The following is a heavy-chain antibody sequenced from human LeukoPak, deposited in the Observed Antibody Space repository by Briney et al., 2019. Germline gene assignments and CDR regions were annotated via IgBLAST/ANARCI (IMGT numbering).Heavy chain of an antibody. CDR3: VRSRTPTGYMDV. J-gene: IGHJ6*03. Sequence: PGGSLRLSCAASGFTFSSYEMNWVRQAPGKGLEWVSYISSSGSTIYYADSVKGRFTISRDNAKSSLYLQMNSLRAEDTAVYYCVRSRTPTGYMDVWGKGTTVTVSS. V-gene: IGHV3-48*03. D-gene: IGHD1-14*01. CDR1: GFTFSSYE. CDR2: ISSSGSTI.